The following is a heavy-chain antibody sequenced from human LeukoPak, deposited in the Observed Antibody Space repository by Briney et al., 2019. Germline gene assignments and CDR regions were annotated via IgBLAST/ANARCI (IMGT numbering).Heavy chain of an antibody. CDR3: ARGGEGGTAFDI. Sequence: SETLSLTCAVSSGSFSAYYWTWVRQPPGKRLEWVGESNDSGGTNYNPSLKSRVTISADKSKNQVSLKLTSVTAADTAVYYCARGGEGGTAFDIWGQGTMVTLSS. V-gene: IGHV4-34*01. D-gene: IGHD3-16*01. CDR2: SNDSGGT. J-gene: IGHJ3*02. CDR1: SGSFSAYY.